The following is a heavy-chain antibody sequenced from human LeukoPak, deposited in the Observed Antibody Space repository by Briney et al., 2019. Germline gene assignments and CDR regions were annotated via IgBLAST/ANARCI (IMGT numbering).Heavy chain of an antibody. CDR1: GFTFSTYW. Sequence: SGGSLRLSCAASGFTFSTYWMNWVRQAPGKGLEWVANRKQEASEKYYVDSLKGRFTLSRDSAKNSLYLEMNSLRAEDTAVFFWARAEGSNWYFDLWGRGKLVTVS. V-gene: IGHV3-7*03. CDR3: ARAEGSNWYFDL. J-gene: IGHJ2*01. CDR2: RKQEASEK.